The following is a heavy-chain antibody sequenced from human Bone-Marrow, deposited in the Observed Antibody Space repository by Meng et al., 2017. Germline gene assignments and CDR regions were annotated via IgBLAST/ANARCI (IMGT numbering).Heavy chain of an antibody. Sequence: SETLSLTCTVSGGSISSSSYYWGWIRQPPGKGLEWIGSIYYSGSTYYNPSLKIRVTISVDTYKNQFPLKLRSLNAADTAVSSCVEGETGGWETSGYYSWGAIRQPPWKGLEWIGSIYYSGSTYY. J-gene: IGHJ6*03. V-gene: IGHV4-39*06. CDR1: GGSISSSSYY. CDR2: IYYSGST. CDR3: VEGETGGWETSGYYSWGAIRQPPWKGLEWIGSIYYSGSTYY. D-gene: IGHD1-26*01.